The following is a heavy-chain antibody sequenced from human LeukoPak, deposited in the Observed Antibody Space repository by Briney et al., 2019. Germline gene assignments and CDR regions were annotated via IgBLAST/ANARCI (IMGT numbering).Heavy chain of an antibody. CDR3: AKDCRDLDY. Sequence: GGSLRLSCAASGFTFSGYAMSWVRQAPGQGLEFVSGLTGDSGSTYYAESLKGRFTITRDNSTNTLYLQMNSLRAEDTAVYYCAKDCRDLDYWGQGTLVTVSS. V-gene: IGHV3-23*01. J-gene: IGHJ4*02. CDR1: GFTFSGYA. CDR2: LTGDSGST.